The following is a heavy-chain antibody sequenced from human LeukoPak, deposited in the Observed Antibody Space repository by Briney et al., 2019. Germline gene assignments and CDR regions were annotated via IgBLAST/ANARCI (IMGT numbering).Heavy chain of an antibody. CDR3: ATSSWWYYFDY. V-gene: IGHV3-30*03. D-gene: IGHD6-13*01. Sequence: GGSLRLSCAASGFTFSSYGMHWVRQAPGKGLEWVAVISYDGSNKYYADSVKGRFTISRDNSKNTLYLQMNSLRVEDTAVYYCATSSWWYYFDYWGQGTLVTVSS. CDR2: ISYDGSNK. CDR1: GFTFSSYG. J-gene: IGHJ4*02.